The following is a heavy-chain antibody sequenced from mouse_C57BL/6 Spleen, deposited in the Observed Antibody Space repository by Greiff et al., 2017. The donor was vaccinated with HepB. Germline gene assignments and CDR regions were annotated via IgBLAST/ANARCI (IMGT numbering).Heavy chain of an antibody. J-gene: IGHJ1*03. V-gene: IGHV5-17*01. CDR1: GFTFSDYG. CDR3: ARPGWLLQYFDV. D-gene: IGHD2-3*01. Sequence: EVKLVESGGGLVKPGGSLKLSCAASGFTFSDYGMHWVRQAPEKGLEWVAYISSGSSTIYYADTVKGRFTISRDNAKNTLFLQMTSLRSEDTAMYYCARPGWLLQYFDVWGTGTTVTVSS. CDR2: ISSGSSTI.